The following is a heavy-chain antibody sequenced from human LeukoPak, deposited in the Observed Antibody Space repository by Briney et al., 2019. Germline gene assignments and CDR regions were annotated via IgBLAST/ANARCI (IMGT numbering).Heavy chain of an antibody. CDR2: ISAYNGNT. D-gene: IGHD3-10*01. CDR1: GYTFTSYG. V-gene: IGHV1-18*01. CDR3: ARDRMVRGYYYYMDV. J-gene: IGHJ6*03. Sequence: ASVKVSCKASGYTFTSYGITWVRQAPGQGLEWMGWISAYNGNTHYAQKFQGRVTMTTDTSTSTAYMELSSLRSEDTAVYYCARDRMVRGYYYYMDVWGKGTTVTVSS.